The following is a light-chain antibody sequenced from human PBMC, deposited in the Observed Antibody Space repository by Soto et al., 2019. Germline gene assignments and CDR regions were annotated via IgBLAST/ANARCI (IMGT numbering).Light chain of an antibody. J-gene: IGLJ1*01. V-gene: IGLV2-14*01. CDR1: SSDVGGYNY. Sequence: QSALTQPASESGSPGQSITISCTGTSSDVGGYNYVSWYQQHPGKAPKLMIYEVSNRPSGVSNRFSGSKSGNTASLTISGLQAEDEADYYCSSYTSSSNLYVVGTGTKLAVL. CDR3: SSYTSSSNLYV. CDR2: EVS.